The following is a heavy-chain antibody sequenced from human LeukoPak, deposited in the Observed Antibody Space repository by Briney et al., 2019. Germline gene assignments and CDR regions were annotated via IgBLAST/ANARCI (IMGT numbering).Heavy chain of an antibody. Sequence: PSQTLSLTCTVSGGSISSGGYYWSWIRQHPGKGLEWIGYIYYSGSTYYNPSLKGRVTISVDTSKNQFSLKLSSVTAADTAVYYCARGDYYDSSGYYYDLGFLGGAFDYWGQGTLVTVSS. CDR1: GGSISSGGYY. CDR3: ARGDYYDSSGYYYDLGFLGGAFDY. J-gene: IGHJ4*02. D-gene: IGHD3-22*01. CDR2: IYYSGST. V-gene: IGHV4-31*03.